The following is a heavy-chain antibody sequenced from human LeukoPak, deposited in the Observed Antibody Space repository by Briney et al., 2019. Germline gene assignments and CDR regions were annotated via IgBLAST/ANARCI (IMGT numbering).Heavy chain of an antibody. CDR3: ATDPGDFWSGYYKY. V-gene: IGHV1-46*01. Sequence: ASVKVSCKASGYTFTSNYIHWVRQAPGQGLEWMGMIYPRDGSTSYAQKFQGRVTMTEDTSTDTAYMELSSLRSEDTAVYYCATDPGDFWSGYYKYWGQGTLVTVSS. D-gene: IGHD3-3*01. J-gene: IGHJ4*02. CDR1: GYTFTSNY. CDR2: IYPRDGST.